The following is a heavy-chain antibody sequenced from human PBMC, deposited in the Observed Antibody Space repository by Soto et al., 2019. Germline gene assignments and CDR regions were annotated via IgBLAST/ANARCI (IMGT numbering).Heavy chain of an antibody. D-gene: IGHD6-13*01. Sequence: PSETLSLTCTVSGGSISSGGYFWSWIRQHPGKGLEWIGYIYYSGSTYYNLSLKSRVTISVDTSKNQFSLKLSSVTDADTAVYYCALGMWGAAAPTFYYGMAVWGQETTFPVSS. CDR1: GGSISSGGYF. V-gene: IGHV4-31*03. J-gene: IGHJ6*02. CDR2: IYYSGST. CDR3: ALGMWGAAAPTFYYGMAV.